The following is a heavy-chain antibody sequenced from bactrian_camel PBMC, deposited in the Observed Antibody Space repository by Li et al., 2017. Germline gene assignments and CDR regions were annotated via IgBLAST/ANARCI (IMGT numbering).Heavy chain of an antibody. CDR1: GFTFSSYY. J-gene: IGHJ6*01. V-gene: IGHV3S1*01. CDR2: IHSRGGTT. Sequence: HVQLVESGGGLVQPGGSLRLSCAASGFTFSSYYMSWVRQAPGKGLEWVSVIHSRGGTTYYADSVKGRFTISRDNAKNTLCLQLNSLKTEDTATYYCAKGSSPLGWFSALTPGDADFGYWGQGTQVTVS. CDR3: AKGSSPLGWFSALTPGDADFGY. D-gene: IGHD1*01.